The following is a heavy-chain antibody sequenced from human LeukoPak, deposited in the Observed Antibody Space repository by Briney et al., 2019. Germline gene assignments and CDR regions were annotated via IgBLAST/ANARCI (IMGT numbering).Heavy chain of an antibody. CDR1: GFTFSDYY. J-gene: IGHJ4*02. Sequence: PGGSLRLSCAASGFTFSDYYMSWIRQAPGKGLEWVSYISSSGSTIYYADSVKGRFTISRDNAKNSLYLQMNSLRAENTAVYYCGRGRPRGYSGYVIDYWGQGTPITVSS. D-gene: IGHD5-12*01. CDR3: GRGRPRGYSGYVIDY. V-gene: IGHV3-11*04. CDR2: ISSSGSTI.